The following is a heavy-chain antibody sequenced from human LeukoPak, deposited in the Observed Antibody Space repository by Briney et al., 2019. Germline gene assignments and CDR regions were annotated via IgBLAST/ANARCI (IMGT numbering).Heavy chain of an antibody. J-gene: IGHJ4*02. V-gene: IGHV3-48*03. CDR2: ISSSGYPI. Sequence: PRGSLRLSCAASGFTFSSYEMNWVRQAPGKGLEWVSYISSSGYPIYYADSVKGRFTISRGNAKHSLYLQMNSLRAEDTSVYYCVRGSLRLRAYYFDYWGQGTLVTVSS. D-gene: IGHD3-10*01. CDR3: VRGSLRLRAYYFDY. CDR1: GFTFSSYE.